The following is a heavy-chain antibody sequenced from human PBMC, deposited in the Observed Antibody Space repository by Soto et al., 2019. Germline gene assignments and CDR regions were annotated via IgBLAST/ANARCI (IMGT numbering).Heavy chain of an antibody. D-gene: IGHD6-19*01. V-gene: IGHV3-21*01. CDR1: GFTFSSYT. CDR2: ITSSSIYI. Sequence: GGSLRLSCAASGFTFSSYTMNWVRQAPGKGLEWVSSITSSSIYIYYADSMKGRFTISRDNAKNSLYLQMNGLRAEDTAVYYCARDGWVDYWGQGTLVTVSS. J-gene: IGHJ4*02. CDR3: ARDGWVDY.